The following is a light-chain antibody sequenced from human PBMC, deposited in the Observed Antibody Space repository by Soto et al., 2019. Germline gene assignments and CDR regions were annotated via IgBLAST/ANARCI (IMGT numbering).Light chain of an antibody. CDR2: KVS. V-gene: IGKV2-30*02. J-gene: IGKJ5*01. CDR1: QSLVHSDGIAY. CDR3: MQGTHWPIT. Sequence: DVVMTQSPLSLPVTIGQPASISLRSNQSLVHSDGIAYFSWFQQRPGRSPRRLIYKVSNRDSGVPARFSGSGSGTDFALKISRVEAEDVGVYYCMQGTHWPITFGQGTRLEI.